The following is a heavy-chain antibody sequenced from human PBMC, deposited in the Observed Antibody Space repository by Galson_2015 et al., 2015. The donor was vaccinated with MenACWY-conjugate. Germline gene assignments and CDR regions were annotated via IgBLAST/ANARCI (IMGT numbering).Heavy chain of an antibody. CDR1: GGSISSHY. D-gene: IGHD7-27*01. CDR2: IHDTGSL. J-gene: IGHJ4*02. V-gene: IGHV4-59*08. CDR3: ARIPTWGSSFGYFDY. Sequence: LTCTVSGGSISSHYWSWFRQPPGKGLEWIAYIHDTGSLKDNPSLKSRVTMSADKFNNQFSLRLISVTAADTAVHYCARIPTWGSSFGYFDYWGQGILVAVSP.